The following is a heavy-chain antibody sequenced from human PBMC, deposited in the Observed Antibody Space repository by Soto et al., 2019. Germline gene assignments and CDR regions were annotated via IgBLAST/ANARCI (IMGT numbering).Heavy chain of an antibody. CDR2: IYYSGST. D-gene: IGHD1-26*01. J-gene: IGHJ4*02. CDR1: GGSINNYY. V-gene: IGHV4-59*01. CDR3: ARRYGGNFDY. Sequence: QVQLQESGPGLVKPSETLSLTCTVSGGSINNYYWSWIRQPPGKGLEWFGYIYYSGSTNYNPSLKSRVTISVDTSKNQFSLKLSPVTAADTAVYYCARRYGGNFDYWGQGTLVTVSS.